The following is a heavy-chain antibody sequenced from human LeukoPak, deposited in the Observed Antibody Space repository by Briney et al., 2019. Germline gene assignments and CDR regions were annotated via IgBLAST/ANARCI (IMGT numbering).Heavy chain of an antibody. CDR1: GGSISSGGYY. V-gene: IGHV4-39*07. CDR3: AYYDSSGYYPDY. J-gene: IGHJ4*02. CDR2: INHSGST. D-gene: IGHD3-22*01. Sequence: PSETLSLTCTVSGGSISSGGYYWRWIRRPPGKGLEWIGEINHSGSTNYNPSLKSRVTISVDTSKNQFSLKLSSVTAADTAVYYCAYYDSSGYYPDYWGQGTLVTVSS.